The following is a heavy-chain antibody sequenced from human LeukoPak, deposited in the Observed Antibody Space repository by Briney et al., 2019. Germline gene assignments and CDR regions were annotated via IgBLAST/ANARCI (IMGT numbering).Heavy chain of an antibody. CDR1: GFTFSSYE. D-gene: IGHD5-24*01. CDR3: ARVRDGSQDY. CDR2: ISSGGSTI. V-gene: IGHV3-48*03. Sequence: PGGSLRLSCAASGFTFSSYEMNWVRQAPGKGLEWVSCISSGGSTIYYADSVKGRFTISRDNAKNSLYLQMNSLRAEDTAVYYCARVRDGSQDYWGQGTLVTVSS. J-gene: IGHJ4*02.